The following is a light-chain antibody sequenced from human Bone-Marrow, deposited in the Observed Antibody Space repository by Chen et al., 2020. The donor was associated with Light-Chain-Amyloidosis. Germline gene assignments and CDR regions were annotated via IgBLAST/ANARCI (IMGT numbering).Light chain of an antibody. V-gene: IGLV6-57*01. CDR3: QSYQGSSQGV. J-gene: IGLJ3*02. CDR1: SGSIATNY. Sequence: NFMLTQPHSVSESPGKTVIISCTRSSGSIATNYVQGYQQRPGSSPPPVIYEDDQRPSGVPDRFSGSSDRSSNSASITISGLKTEDEADYYCQSYQGSSQGVFGGGTKLTVL. CDR2: EDD.